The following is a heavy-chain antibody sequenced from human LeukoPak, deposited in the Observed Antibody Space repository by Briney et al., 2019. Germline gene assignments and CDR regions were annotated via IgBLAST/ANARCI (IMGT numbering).Heavy chain of an antibody. CDR1: GYTFTGYY. D-gene: IGHD2-2*02. J-gene: IGHJ3*02. V-gene: IGHV1-24*01. CDR2: FDPEDGET. CDR3: ATTRYCSSTSCYRNAFDI. Sequence: ASVKVSCKASGYTFTGYYMHWVRQAPGKGLEWMGGFDPEDGETIYAQKFQGRVTITTDESTSTAYMELSSLRSEDTAVYYCATTRYCSSTSCYRNAFDIWGQGTMVTVSS.